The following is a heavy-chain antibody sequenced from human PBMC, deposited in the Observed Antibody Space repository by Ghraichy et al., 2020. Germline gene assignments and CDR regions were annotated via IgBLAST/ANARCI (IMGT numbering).Heavy chain of an antibody. CDR2: IYYSGST. V-gene: IGHV4-59*01. CDR1: GGSISSYY. J-gene: IGHJ6*02. CDR3: ARVAADSYGYYYGMDV. D-gene: IGHD5-18*01. Sequence: SETLSLTCTVSGGSISSYYWSWIRQPPGKGLEWIGYIYYSGSTNYNPSLKSRVTISVDTSKNQFSLKLSSVTAADTAVYYCARVAADSYGYYYGMDVWGQGTTVTVSS.